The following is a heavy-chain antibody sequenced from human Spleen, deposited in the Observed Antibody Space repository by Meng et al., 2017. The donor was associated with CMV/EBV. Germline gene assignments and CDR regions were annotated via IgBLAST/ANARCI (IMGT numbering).Heavy chain of an antibody. Sequence: GESLKISCRVSGLRFSDHAMHWVRQAPGKGLEWVAVISYDGSNKYYADSVKGRFTISRDNSKNTLYLQMNSLRAEDTAVYYCAKELGTTTDYYYGMDVWGQGTTVTVSS. V-gene: IGHV3-30-3*01. CDR3: AKELGTTTDYYYGMDV. J-gene: IGHJ6*02. D-gene: IGHD1-26*01. CDR1: GLRFSDHA. CDR2: ISYDGSNK.